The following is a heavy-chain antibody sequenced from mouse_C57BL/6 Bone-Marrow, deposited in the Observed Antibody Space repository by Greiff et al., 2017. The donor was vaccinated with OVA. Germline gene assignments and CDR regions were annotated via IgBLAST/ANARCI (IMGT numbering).Heavy chain of an antibody. D-gene: IGHD1-1*01. V-gene: IGHV1-15*01. CDR2: IAPETGGT. J-gene: IGHJ4*01. CDR1: GYTFTDYE. Sequence: QVQLQQSGAELVRPGASVTLSCKASGYTFTDYEMHWVKQTPVHGLEWIGAIAPETGGTAYNQKFKGKAILTADKSSSTAYMELRSLTSEDSAVYYCTRGVITTVVATNCYAMDYWGQGTSVTVSS. CDR3: TRGVITTVVATNCYAMDY.